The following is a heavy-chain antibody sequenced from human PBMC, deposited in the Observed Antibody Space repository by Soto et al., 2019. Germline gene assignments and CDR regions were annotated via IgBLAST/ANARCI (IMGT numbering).Heavy chain of an antibody. CDR3: ARRYGKNAFDI. D-gene: IGHD5-18*01. CDR1: GGSISSYY. Sequence: SETLSLTCTVSGGSISSYYCSWIRQPPGKGLEWIGYIYYSGSTNYNPSLKSRVTISVDTSKNQFSLKLSSVTAAYTAVYYCARRYGKNAFDIWGQGTRVTVSS. V-gene: IGHV4-59*01. CDR2: IYYSGST. J-gene: IGHJ3*02.